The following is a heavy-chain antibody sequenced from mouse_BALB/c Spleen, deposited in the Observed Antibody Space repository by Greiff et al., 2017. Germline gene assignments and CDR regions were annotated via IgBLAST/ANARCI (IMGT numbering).Heavy chain of an antibody. Sequence: QVQLQQSGAELMKPGASVKISCKATGYTFSSYWIEWVKQRPGHGLEWIGEILPGSGSTNYNEKFKGKATFTADTSSNTAYMQLSSLTSEDSAVYYCARGRGIDRGYFDVWGAGTTVTVSS. CDR1: GYTFSSYW. V-gene: IGHV1-9*01. CDR3: ARGRGIDRGYFDV. D-gene: IGHD1-1*01. J-gene: IGHJ1*01. CDR2: ILPGSGST.